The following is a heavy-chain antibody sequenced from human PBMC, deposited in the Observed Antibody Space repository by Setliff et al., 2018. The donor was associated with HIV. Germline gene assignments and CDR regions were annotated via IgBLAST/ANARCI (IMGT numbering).Heavy chain of an antibody. CDR2: TSAAGTI. Sequence: SETLSLTCTVSGGSISSYYWSWIRQPSGKRLGFIERTSAAGTINYNPSLRSRVTLSVDTSENQFSLTVNSVTAADTAMYFCARDEGRATGSWWDQSASWYLDYWGHGILVTVPQ. D-gene: IGHD6-13*01. CDR1: GGSISSYY. V-gene: IGHV4-4*07. J-gene: IGHJ4*01. CDR3: ARDEGRATGSWWDQSASWYLDY.